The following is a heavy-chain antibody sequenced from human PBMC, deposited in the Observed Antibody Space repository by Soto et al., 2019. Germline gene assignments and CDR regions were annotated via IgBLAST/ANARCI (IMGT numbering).Heavy chain of an antibody. D-gene: IGHD6-6*01. Sequence: VKVSCKTSGYTFTGYYMHWVRQAPGQGLEWMGWINPNSGGTNYAQTFQGRVTMTRDTSISTAYMELSRLRSDDTAVYYCARVTARLSLREGGMDVCGPGTKVTVYS. CDR2: INPNSGGT. V-gene: IGHV1-2*02. CDR3: ARVTARLSLREGGMDV. CDR1: GYTFTGYY. J-gene: IGHJ6*02.